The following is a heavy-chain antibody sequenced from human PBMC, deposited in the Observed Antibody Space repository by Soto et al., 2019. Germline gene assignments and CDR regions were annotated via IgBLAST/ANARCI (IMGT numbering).Heavy chain of an antibody. CDR3: ARVDTAMDNWFDP. Sequence: LSLTCTVSGGSISSYYWSWIRQPPGKGLEWIGYIYYSGSTNYNPSLKSRVTISVDTSKNQFSLKLSSVTAADTAVYYCARVDTAMDNWFDPWGQGTLVTVSS. CDR2: IYYSGST. V-gene: IGHV4-59*01. J-gene: IGHJ5*02. CDR1: GGSISSYY. D-gene: IGHD5-18*01.